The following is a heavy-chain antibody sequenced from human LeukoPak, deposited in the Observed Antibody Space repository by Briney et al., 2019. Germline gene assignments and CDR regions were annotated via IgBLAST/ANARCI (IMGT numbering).Heavy chain of an antibody. J-gene: IGHJ4*02. CDR1: GGSISSSSYY. CDR2: IYYSGST. Sequence: SETLSLTCTVSGGSISSSSYYWGWIRQPPGKGLEWIGSIYYSGSTYYNPSLKSRVTIPVDTSKNQFSLKLSSVTAADTAVYYCARLKGYCTNGVCYTDYWGQGTLVTVSS. D-gene: IGHD2-8*01. CDR3: ARLKGYCTNGVCYTDY. V-gene: IGHV4-39*01.